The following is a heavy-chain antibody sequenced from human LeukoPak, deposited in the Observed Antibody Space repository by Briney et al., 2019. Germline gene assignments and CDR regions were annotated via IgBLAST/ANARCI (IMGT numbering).Heavy chain of an antibody. CDR3: AKTQYYYDSSGYLDYFDY. J-gene: IGHJ4*02. V-gene: IGHV3-23*01. Sequence: PGGSLRLSCAASGFTFSSYAMSWVRQAPGKGLEWVSAISGSGGSTYYADSVKGRFTISRDNSKNTLYLQMNSLRAEDTAVYYCAKTQYYYDSSGYLDYFDYWGQGTLVTVSS. CDR1: GFTFSSYA. D-gene: IGHD3-22*01. CDR2: ISGSGGST.